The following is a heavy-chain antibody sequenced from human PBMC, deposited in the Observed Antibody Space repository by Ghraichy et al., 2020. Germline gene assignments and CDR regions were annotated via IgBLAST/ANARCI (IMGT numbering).Heavy chain of an antibody. V-gene: IGHV3-21*01. CDR1: GFTFSNYR. CDR3: ARDRELLWFGELRGFDF. Sequence: GGSLRLSCAASGFTFSNYRMNWVRQAPGKGLEWVSSISSSSGYIYYTDSVKGRFTISRDDAKNSLYLQMNSLRAEDTAVYYCARDRELLWFGELRGFDFWGQGTMVTVSS. CDR2: ISSSSGYI. D-gene: IGHD3-10*01. J-gene: IGHJ3*01.